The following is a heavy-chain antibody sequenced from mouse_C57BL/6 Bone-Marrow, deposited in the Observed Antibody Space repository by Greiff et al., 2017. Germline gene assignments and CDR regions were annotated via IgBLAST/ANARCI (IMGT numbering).Heavy chain of an antibody. D-gene: IGHD2-3*01. J-gene: IGHJ3*01. CDR1: GFTFSDYG. V-gene: IGHV5-17*01. CDR2: ISSGSSTI. CDR3: ARTGYDGYHFAY. Sequence: EVHLVESGGGLVKPGGSLKLSCAASGFTFSDYGMHWVRQAPEKGLEWVAYISSGSSTIYSAATVKGRFTISRDNAKNTLFLQMTSRRSEDTAMYYCARTGYDGYHFAYWGQGTLVTVSA.